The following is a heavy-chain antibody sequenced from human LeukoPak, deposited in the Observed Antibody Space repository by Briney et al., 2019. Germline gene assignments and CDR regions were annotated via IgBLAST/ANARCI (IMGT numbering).Heavy chain of an antibody. CDR2: IIPIFGTA. CDR3: ARESGQQLILGWFDP. Sequence: SVKVSCKASGGTFSSYAISWVRQAPGQGLEWMGGIIPIFGTASYAQQFQGRVTITADESTSTAYMELSSLKSEDTAVYYCARESGQQLILGWFDPWGQGTLVTVSS. V-gene: IGHV1-69*13. D-gene: IGHD6-13*01. CDR1: GGTFSSYA. J-gene: IGHJ5*02.